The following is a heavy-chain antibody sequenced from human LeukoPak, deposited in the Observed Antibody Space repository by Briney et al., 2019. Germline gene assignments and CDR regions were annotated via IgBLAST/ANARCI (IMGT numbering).Heavy chain of an antibody. CDR1: GFTFNNYW. CDR3: ARARRITMLRGVVIRERFYYYMDV. J-gene: IGHJ6*03. V-gene: IGHV3-74*01. Sequence: GGSLRLSCAASGFTFNNYWMHWVRQTPGKGLVWVSRINTDGSSISYADSVKGRFTISRDNAKNTLFLQMNRLGAEDTAVYYCARARRITMLRGVVIRERFYYYMDVWGKGTTVTISS. CDR2: INTDGSSI. D-gene: IGHD3-10*01.